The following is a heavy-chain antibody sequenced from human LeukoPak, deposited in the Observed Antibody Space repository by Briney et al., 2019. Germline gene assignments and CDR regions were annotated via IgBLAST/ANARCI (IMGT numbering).Heavy chain of an antibody. D-gene: IGHD2-21*01. Sequence: ASVKVSCTASGYTFTSYGISWVRQAPGQGLEWMGWISAYNGNTNYAQKLQGRVTMTEDTSTDTAYMELSSLRSEDTAVYYCATGGEVSGMDVWGQGTTVTVSS. CDR1: GYTFTSYG. CDR2: ISAYNGNT. V-gene: IGHV1-18*01. J-gene: IGHJ6*02. CDR3: ATGGEVSGMDV.